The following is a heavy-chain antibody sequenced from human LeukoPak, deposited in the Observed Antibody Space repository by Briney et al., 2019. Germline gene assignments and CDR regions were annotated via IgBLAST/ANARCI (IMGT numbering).Heavy chain of an antibody. D-gene: IGHD3-10*01. J-gene: IGHJ4*02. CDR1: GGSISSYY. CDR3: ARTPITMVRGVIIKYFDY. Sequence: SETLSLTCTVSGGSISSYYWSWIRQPPGKGLGWIGYIYYSGSTNYNPSLKSRVTISVDTSKSQFSLKLSSVTAADTAVYYCARTPITMVRGVIIKYFDYWGQGTLVTVSS. CDR2: IYYSGST. V-gene: IGHV4-59*01.